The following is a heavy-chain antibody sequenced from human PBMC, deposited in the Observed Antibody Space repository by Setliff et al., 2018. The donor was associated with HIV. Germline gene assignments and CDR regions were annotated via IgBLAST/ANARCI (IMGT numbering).Heavy chain of an antibody. J-gene: IGHJ6*03. D-gene: IGHD6-6*01. V-gene: IGHV4-61*01. CDR1: GDSVSSASYY. CDR2: IYYSGTT. CDR3: ASEAWTSYRSSSGYYYYYMDV. Sequence: KTSETLSLTCTVSGDSVSSASYYRSWIRQPPGKGLEWIGYIYYSGTTKYNPSLKSRVTISVDTSKNQFSLKLSSVTAADTAVYYCASEAWTSYRSSSGYYYYYMDVWGKGTTVTVSS.